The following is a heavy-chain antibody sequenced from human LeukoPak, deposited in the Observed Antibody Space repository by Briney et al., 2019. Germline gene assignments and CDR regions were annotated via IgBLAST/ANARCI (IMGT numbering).Heavy chain of an antibody. CDR1: GFTFTSYS. CDR2: ISGGGGST. D-gene: IGHD3-16*01. J-gene: IGHJ4*02. V-gene: IGHV3-23*01. CDR3: AKGGRWDVTPFDY. Sequence: GGSLRLSCAASGFTFTSYSMNWVRQAPGKGLEWVSTISGGGGSTYYADSVKGRFTISRDNSKNTLYLQVNSLRAEDTAVYYWAKGGRWDVTPFDYWGQGTLVTVSS.